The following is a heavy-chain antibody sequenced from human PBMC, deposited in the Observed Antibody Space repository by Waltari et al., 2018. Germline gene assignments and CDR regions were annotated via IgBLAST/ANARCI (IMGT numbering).Heavy chain of an antibody. V-gene: IGHV4-59*01. CDR1: GGSISSYY. CDR2: IYYSGST. CDR3: ARVKGSGGDNGIFQH. Sequence: QVQLQESGPGLMKPSETLSLTCTVSGGSISSYYWSWIRQPPGKGLEWIGYIYYSGSTNYNPSLKSRVTISVDTSKNQFSLKLSSVTAADTAVYYCARVKGSGGDNGIFQHWGQGTLVTVSS. J-gene: IGHJ1*01. D-gene: IGHD3-10*01.